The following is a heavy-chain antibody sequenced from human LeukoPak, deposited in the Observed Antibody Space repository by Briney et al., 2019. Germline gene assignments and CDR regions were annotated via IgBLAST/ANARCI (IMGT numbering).Heavy chain of an antibody. J-gene: IGHJ4*02. CDR2: IYQSGSA. Sequence: SETLSLTCGVSGASVSSIGYSWSWIRQPPGRGLEWIRYIYQSGSASYNPSLKSRVTISVDTSKNQFSLKLSSVTAADTAVYYCARTNSSGHGGFDYWGQGTLVTVSS. V-gene: IGHV4-30-2*02. D-gene: IGHD6-19*01. CDR1: GASVSSIGYS. CDR3: ARTNSSGHGGFDY.